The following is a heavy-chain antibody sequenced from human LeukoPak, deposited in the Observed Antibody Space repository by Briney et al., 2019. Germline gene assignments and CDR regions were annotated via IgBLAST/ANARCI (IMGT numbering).Heavy chain of an antibody. CDR3: ARDRGIAAAGTIWFDY. V-gene: IGHV1-69*13. J-gene: IGHJ4*02. CDR1: GGTFSSYA. CDR2: IIPIFGTV. D-gene: IGHD6-13*01. Sequence: ASVKVSCKASGGTFSSYAISWVRQAPGQGLEWMGGIIPIFGTVNYAQKFQGRVTITADESTSTAYMELSSLRSEDTAVYYCARDRGIAAAGTIWFDYWGQGTLVTVSS.